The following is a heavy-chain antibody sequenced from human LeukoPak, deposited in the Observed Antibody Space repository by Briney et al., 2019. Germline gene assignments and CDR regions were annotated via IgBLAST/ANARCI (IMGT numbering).Heavy chain of an antibody. Sequence: PGGSLRLSCAASGFTFDDYGMSWVRQAPGKGLEWVSGINWNGGSTGYADSVKGRFTISRDNAKNSLYLQMNRLRAEDTALYYCAREGGMAIAAAAKLDYWGQGTLVTVSS. CDR2: INWNGGST. CDR1: GFTFDDYG. D-gene: IGHD6-13*01. J-gene: IGHJ4*02. V-gene: IGHV3-20*04. CDR3: AREGGMAIAAAAKLDY.